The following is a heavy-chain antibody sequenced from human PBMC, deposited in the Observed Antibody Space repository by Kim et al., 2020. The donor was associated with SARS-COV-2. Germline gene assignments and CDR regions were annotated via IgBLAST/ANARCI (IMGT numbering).Heavy chain of an antibody. CDR2: ISSSSSTI. CDR3: ARDLSNYYGSGKRGYMDV. Sequence: GGSLRLSCAASGFTFSSYSMNWVRQAPGKGLEWVSYISSSSSTIYYADSVKGRFTISRDNAKNSLYLQMNSLRDEDTAVYYCARDLSNYYGSGKRGYMDVWGKGTTVTVSS. J-gene: IGHJ6*03. D-gene: IGHD3-10*01. V-gene: IGHV3-48*02. CDR1: GFTFSSYS.